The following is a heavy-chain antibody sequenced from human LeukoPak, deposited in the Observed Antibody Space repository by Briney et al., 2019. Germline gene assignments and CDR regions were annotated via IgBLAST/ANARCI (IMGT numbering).Heavy chain of an antibody. V-gene: IGHV3-23*01. D-gene: IGHD2-2*01. J-gene: IGHJ4*02. CDR3: AKDQADCSRSSCYERRFDF. CDR2: ISGSGDTT. CDR1: GFTFSSDA. Sequence: QSGGALRLSCAASGFTFSSDARSWGRQAPGKGLKWVPAISGSGDTTYYADSVKGRFTISRDNSKNTLYLQMTSLSAEDTAIYYCAKDQADCSRSSCYERRFDFWGQGTLVTVSS.